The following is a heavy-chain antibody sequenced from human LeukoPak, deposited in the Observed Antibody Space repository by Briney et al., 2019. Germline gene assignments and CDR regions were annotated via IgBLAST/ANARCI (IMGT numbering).Heavy chain of an antibody. V-gene: IGHV4-30-4*08. CDR1: GGSISSGDYY. Sequence: SQTLSLTCTVSGGSISSGDYYWSWIRQPPGKGLEWIGYIYYSGSTYYNPSLKSRVTISVDTSKNQFSLKLSSLTAADTAVYYCARVGSSGYLRYYFDYWGQGTLVTVSS. D-gene: IGHD3-22*01. CDR2: IYYSGST. CDR3: ARVGSSGYLRYYFDY. J-gene: IGHJ4*02.